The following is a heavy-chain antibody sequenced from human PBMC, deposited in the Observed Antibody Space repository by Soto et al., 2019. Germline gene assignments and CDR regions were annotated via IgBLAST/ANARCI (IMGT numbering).Heavy chain of an antibody. CDR2: INHSGST. CDR3: AYTRRITGTQGAFDI. Sequence: QVQLQQWGAGLLKPSETLSLTCAVYGGSFSGYYWSWIRQPPGKGPEWIGEINHSGSTNYNPSLKSRVTISVDTSKNQFSLKLSSVTAADTAVYYCAYTRRITGTQGAFDIWGQGTMVTVSS. CDR1: GGSFSGYY. J-gene: IGHJ3*02. D-gene: IGHD1-20*01. V-gene: IGHV4-34*01.